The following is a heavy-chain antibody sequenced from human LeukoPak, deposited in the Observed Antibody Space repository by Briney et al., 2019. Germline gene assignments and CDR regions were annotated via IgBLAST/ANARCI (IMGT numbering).Heavy chain of an antibody. Sequence: GESMKISCKGSGYSFTNYWIGWVRHMPRKSLKWMANIYPGDSDTTYSPSFQGQVTISVDKSISTAYLQWSSLKASDTAMYYCARHDVGTPTSGYDFNYDMDVWGQGTTVTVSS. CDR3: ARHDVGTPTSGYDFNYDMDV. J-gene: IGHJ6*02. D-gene: IGHD5-12*01. CDR2: IYPGDSDT. V-gene: IGHV5-51*01. CDR1: GYSFTNYW.